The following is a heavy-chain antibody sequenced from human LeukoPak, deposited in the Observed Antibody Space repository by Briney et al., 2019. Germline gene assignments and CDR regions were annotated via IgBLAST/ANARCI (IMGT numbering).Heavy chain of an antibody. CDR3: ASDSSSWSGN. D-gene: IGHD6-13*01. Sequence: SVKVSCKASGGTFSSYAISWVRQAPGQGLEWMGRIFPILGIANYAQKFQSRVTITADKSTSTAYMELSSLRSEDTAVYYCASDSSSWSGNWGQGTLVTVSS. V-gene: IGHV1-69*04. CDR1: GGTFSSYA. CDR2: IFPILGIA. J-gene: IGHJ4*02.